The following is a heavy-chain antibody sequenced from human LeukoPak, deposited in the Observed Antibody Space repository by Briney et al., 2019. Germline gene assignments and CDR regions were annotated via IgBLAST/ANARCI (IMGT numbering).Heavy chain of an antibody. CDR2: IRYDGINK. CDR1: GFTFSSYG. D-gene: IGHD6-19*01. V-gene: IGHV3-30*02. Sequence: GGSLRLSCAASGFTFSSYGMHWVRQAPGKGLEWVAFIRYDGINKYYGDSVKGRFTISRDNSKNTLYLQMNSLRAEDTAVYYCAKGSGDSSGWYYQYWGQGTLVTVSS. CDR3: AKGSGDSSGWYYQY. J-gene: IGHJ4*02.